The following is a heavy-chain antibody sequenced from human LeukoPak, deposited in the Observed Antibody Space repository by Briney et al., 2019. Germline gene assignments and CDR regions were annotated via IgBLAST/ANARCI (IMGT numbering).Heavy chain of an antibody. CDR1: GGSISSYY. CDR3: ARTYCSSTSCYPGGPNWFDP. CDR2: IYTSGST. D-gene: IGHD2-2*01. Sequence: PSETLSLTCTVSGGSISSYYWSWIRQPAGKGLEWIGRIYTSGSTNYNPSLKSRVTMSVDTSKNQFSLKLSSVTAADTAVYYCARTYCSSTSCYPGGPNWFDPWGQGTLVTVSS. J-gene: IGHJ5*02. V-gene: IGHV4-4*07.